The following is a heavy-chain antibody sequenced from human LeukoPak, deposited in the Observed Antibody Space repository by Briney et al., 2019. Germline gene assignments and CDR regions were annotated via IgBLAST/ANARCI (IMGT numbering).Heavy chain of an antibody. V-gene: IGHV4-34*01. CDR3: AREGDYCSSTSCPHNNWFDP. D-gene: IGHD2-2*01. J-gene: IGHJ5*02. CDR1: GGSISDTSYY. CDR2: INHSGST. Sequence: PSETLSLTCNVSGGSISDTSYYWSWIRQPPGKGLEWIGEINHSGSTNYNPSLKSRVTISVDTSKNQFSLKLSPVTAADTAVYYCAREGDYCSSTSCPHNNWFDPWGQGTLVTVSS.